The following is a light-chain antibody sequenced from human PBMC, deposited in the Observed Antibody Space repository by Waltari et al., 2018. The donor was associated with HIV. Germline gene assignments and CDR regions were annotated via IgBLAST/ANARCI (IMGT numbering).Light chain of an antibody. CDR3: QSFDSSLTGFV. CDR2: GNN. CDR1: GAGHA. V-gene: IGLV1-40*01. Sequence: SVLTQPPSVSGAPGQRVSISCTGSGAGHAVQWYQQIAGKAPKLLIFGNNKRPSGVPARFFGSKSGTSASLAITGLQPEDEAHYYCQSFDSSLTGFVFGSGTEVVVL. J-gene: IGLJ1*01.